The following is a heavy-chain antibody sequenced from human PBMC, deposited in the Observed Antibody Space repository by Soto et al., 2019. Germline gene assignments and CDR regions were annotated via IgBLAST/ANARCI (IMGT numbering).Heavy chain of an antibody. Sequence: QVQLAQSGAEVKKPGSSVKVSCKASGGTFSSYAISWVRQAPGQGLEWMGGIIPIFGTANYAQKFQGRVTITADESTSTAYMELSSLRSEDTAVYYCARDEYGAVAGPGNYYYYYGMDVWGQGTTVTVSS. CDR1: GGTFSSYA. J-gene: IGHJ6*02. CDR2: IIPIFGTA. CDR3: ARDEYGAVAGPGNYYYYYGMDV. V-gene: IGHV1-69*01. D-gene: IGHD6-19*01.